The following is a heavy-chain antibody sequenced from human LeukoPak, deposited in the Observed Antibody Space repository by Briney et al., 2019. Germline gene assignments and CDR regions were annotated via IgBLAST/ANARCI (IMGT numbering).Heavy chain of an antibody. V-gene: IGHV1-18*01. CDR3: ARDSIVVVPAAIPSLLDY. CDR1: GYTFTSYG. D-gene: IGHD2-2*01. J-gene: IGHJ4*02. CDR2: ISAYNGNT. Sequence: GASVKVSCKASGYTFTSYGISWVRQAPGQGLEWMGWISAYNGNTNYAQKLQGRVTMTTDTSTSTAYMELRSLRSDDTAVYYCARDSIVVVPAAIPSLLDYWGQGTLVTVSS.